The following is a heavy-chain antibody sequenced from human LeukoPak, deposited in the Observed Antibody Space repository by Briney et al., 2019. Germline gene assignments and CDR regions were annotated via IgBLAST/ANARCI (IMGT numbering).Heavy chain of an antibody. D-gene: IGHD3-16*02. CDR3: ARQVRRYDYVWGSYRGTYYFDY. CDR1: GGSFSGYY. Sequence: SETLSLTCAVYGGSFSGYYWSWIRQPPGKGLEWIGEINHSGSTNYNPSLKSRVTISVDTSKNQFSLKLSSVTAADTAVYYCARQVRRYDYVWGSYRGTYYFDYWGQGTLVTVSS. CDR2: INHSGST. J-gene: IGHJ4*02. V-gene: IGHV4-34*01.